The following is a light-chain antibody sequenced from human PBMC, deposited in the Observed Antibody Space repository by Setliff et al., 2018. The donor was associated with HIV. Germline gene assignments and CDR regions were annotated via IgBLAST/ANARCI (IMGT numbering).Light chain of an antibody. J-gene: IGLJ1*01. CDR3: SSYTGRSTFV. Sequence: ALTQPASVSGSPGQSITISCTGISSDVGNYNYVSWYQEHPGKAPKLMIYDVSKRPSGVSNRFSGSKSDNTASLTISGLQAEDEADYHCSSYTGRSTFVFGTGTKVTVL. CDR1: SSDVGNYNY. CDR2: DVS. V-gene: IGLV2-14*01.